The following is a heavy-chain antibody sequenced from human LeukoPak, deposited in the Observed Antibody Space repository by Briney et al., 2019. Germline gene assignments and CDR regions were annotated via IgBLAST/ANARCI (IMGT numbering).Heavy chain of an antibody. J-gene: IGHJ5*02. Sequence: ASVKVSCKVSGYTLTELSMHWVRQAPGKGLEWMGGFDPEDGETIYAQKFQGRVTMTEDTSTDTAYMELSSLRSEDTAVYYCATDLKSIAASGFDPWGQGTLVTVSS. CDR2: FDPEDGET. CDR1: GYTLTELS. CDR3: ATDLKSIAASGFDP. D-gene: IGHD6-6*01. V-gene: IGHV1-24*01.